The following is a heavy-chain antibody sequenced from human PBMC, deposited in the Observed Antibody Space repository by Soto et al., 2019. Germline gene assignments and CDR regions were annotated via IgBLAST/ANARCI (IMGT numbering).Heavy chain of an antibody. CDR1: GGTFSSYA. V-gene: IGHV1-69*13. CDR3: ARDRGGVYYYDSRRSSFDY. CDR2: IIPIFGTA. J-gene: IGHJ4*02. D-gene: IGHD3-22*01. Sequence: SVKVSCKASGGTFSSYAISWLRQAPGQGLEWMGGIIPIFGTANYAQKFQGRVTITADESTSTAYMELSSLRSEDTAVYYCARDRGGVYYYDSRRSSFDYWGQRTLVTVSS.